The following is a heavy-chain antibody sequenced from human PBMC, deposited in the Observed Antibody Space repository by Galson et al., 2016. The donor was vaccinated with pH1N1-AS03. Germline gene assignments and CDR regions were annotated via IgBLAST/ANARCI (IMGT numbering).Heavy chain of an antibody. Sequence: SLRLSCAASGFTISGSAMHWVRQVPGKGLEWVGRMRSKLANDATVYSVSVKGRFTISRDDSKNTAYLQMNSLKPEDTAVYYCAKRGGLPSEGMTYFDSWGQGTLVPVSS. CDR1: GFTISGSA. J-gene: IGHJ4*02. V-gene: IGHV3-73*01. CDR3: AKRGGLPSEGMTYFDS. CDR2: MRSKLANDAT. D-gene: IGHD2-2*01.